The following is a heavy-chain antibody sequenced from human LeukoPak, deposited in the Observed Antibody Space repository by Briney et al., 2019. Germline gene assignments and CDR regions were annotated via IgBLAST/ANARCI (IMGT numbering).Heavy chain of an antibody. D-gene: IGHD5-18*01. V-gene: IGHV3-30*03. CDR1: GFTFSSYG. J-gene: IGHJ4*02. CDR3: ARTAPGPRCFDY. Sequence: GRSLRLSCAASGFTFSSYGMHWVRQAPGKGLEWVAVISYDGSNKYYADSVKGRFTISRDNAKNSLYLQMNSLRAEDTALYYCARTAPGPRCFDYWGQGTLVAVSS. CDR2: ISYDGSNK.